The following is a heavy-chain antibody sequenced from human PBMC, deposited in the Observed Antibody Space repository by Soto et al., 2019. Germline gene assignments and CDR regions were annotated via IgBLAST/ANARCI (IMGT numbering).Heavy chain of an antibody. D-gene: IGHD4-4*01. CDR3: ARDRGNFLSFDY. CDR2: ISWNSGSI. Sequence: EVQLVESGGGLVQPGRSLRLSCAASGFTFDDYAMHWVRQAPGKGLEWVSGISWNSGSINYADSVKGRFTIPRDNVKNSLYLQMNSLRAEDTALYYCARDRGNFLSFDYWGQGTLVTVSS. J-gene: IGHJ4*02. CDR1: GFTFDDYA. V-gene: IGHV3-9*01.